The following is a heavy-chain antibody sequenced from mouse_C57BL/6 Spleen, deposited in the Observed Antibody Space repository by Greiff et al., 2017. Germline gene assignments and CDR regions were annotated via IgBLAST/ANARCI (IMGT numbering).Heavy chain of an antibody. Sequence: EVQLQQSVAELVRPGASVKLSCTASGFNIKNTYMHWVKQRPEQGLEWMGRMDPANGNTKYAPKFQGKATITTGTSFNTAYLQLSSLTSEDTAISYCARSSPYYYGSSYGYAMDYRGQGTSGTVSS. V-gene: IGHV14-3*01. J-gene: IGHJ4*01. D-gene: IGHD1-1*01. CDR2: MDPANGNT. CDR3: ARSSPYYYGSSYGYAMDY. CDR1: GFNIKNTY.